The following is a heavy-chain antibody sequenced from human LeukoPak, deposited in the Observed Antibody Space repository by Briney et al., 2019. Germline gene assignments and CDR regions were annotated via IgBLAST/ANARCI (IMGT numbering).Heavy chain of an antibody. J-gene: IGHJ3*02. CDR2: IYSGGNT. CDR3: VREAAFDI. V-gene: IGHV3-53*01. CDR1: GFSVSSNY. Sequence: PGGSLRLSCAASGFSVSSNYMSWVRQAPGKGLEWVSVIYSGGNTYYADSVNGRFTISRDSSKNTLYLQMNSLRTEDTAVYYCVREAAFDIWGQGTKVTVSS.